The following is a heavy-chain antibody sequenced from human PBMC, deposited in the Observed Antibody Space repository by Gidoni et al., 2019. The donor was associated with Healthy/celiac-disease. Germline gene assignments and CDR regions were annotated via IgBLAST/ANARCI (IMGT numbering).Heavy chain of an antibody. D-gene: IGHD2-21*02. CDR3: ARGGGAAYCGGDCPGSFDY. V-gene: IGHV4-39*01. CDR1: GGSISSSSYY. Sequence: QLQLQESGPGLVKPSETLSLTCTVSGGSISSSSYYWGWIRQPPGKGLEWIGSIYYSGSTYYNPSLKSRVTISVDTSKNQFSLKLSSVTAADTAVYYCARGGGAAYCGGDCPGSFDYWGQGTLVTVSS. J-gene: IGHJ4*02. CDR2: IYYSGST.